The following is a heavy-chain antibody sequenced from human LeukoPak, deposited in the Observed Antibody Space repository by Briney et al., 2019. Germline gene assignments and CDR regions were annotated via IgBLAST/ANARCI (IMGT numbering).Heavy chain of an antibody. V-gene: IGHV1-3*01. D-gene: IGHD7-27*01. Sequence: ASVKVSCKASGYTFISYAMHWVRQAPGQGLEWMGWIIAANGNTKYSERFQGRITVTKDTSASTVYMELNSLRSEDTAVYYCASLDWGVSDFDHWGQGTLVTVSS. CDR2: IIAANGNT. CDR1: GYTFISYA. CDR3: ASLDWGVSDFDH. J-gene: IGHJ4*02.